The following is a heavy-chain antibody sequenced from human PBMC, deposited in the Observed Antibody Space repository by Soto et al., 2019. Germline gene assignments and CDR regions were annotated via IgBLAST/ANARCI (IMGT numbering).Heavy chain of an antibody. CDR3: ATVVYTVTMVDWFEY. V-gene: IGHV1-24*01. Sequence: QVPLVQSGAEVKQPGASVKVSCKISGSTLTELSIHWVRQTPENGLEWMAGFDPEDGKTVYEQRFQGRLAVTEDIAPDTAHMELHSLRSEGTAVYYCATVVYTVTMVDWFEYWGQGTPVTVSS. CDR2: FDPEDGKT. D-gene: IGHD4-17*01. J-gene: IGHJ4*02. CDR1: GSTLTELS.